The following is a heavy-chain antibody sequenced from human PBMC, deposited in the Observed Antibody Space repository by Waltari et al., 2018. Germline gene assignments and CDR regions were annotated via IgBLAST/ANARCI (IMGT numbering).Heavy chain of an antibody. CDR3: AREGSHLTTVNDY. D-gene: IGHD4-4*01. V-gene: IGHV1-2*02. Sequence: LVQSGAEVKKPGASVRVSCKTSGYTFSAYYIHWVRQAPGQGLGWMGWINPRNGETKYTQKVSGRGTRTRDTSINTAYMELSSLIFDDTAVYYCAREGSHLTTVNDYWGQGTLVIVSS. CDR2: INPRNGET. J-gene: IGHJ4*02. CDR1: GYTFSAYY.